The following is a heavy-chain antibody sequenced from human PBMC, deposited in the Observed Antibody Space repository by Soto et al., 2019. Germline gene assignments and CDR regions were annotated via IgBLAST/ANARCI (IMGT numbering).Heavy chain of an antibody. CDR3: AGEPYGGIYYYYSVRAF. CDR2: IYYSGST. J-gene: IGHJ6*04. CDR1: GGSVSSGSYY. Sequence: SETLSLTCTVSGGSVSSGSYYWSWIRQPPGKGLEWIGYIYYSGSTNYNPSLKSRVTISVDTSKNQFSLKLSSVTAADTAVYYCAGEPYGGIYYYYSVRAFGVKGTTVPVSS. D-gene: IGHD1-26*01. V-gene: IGHV4-61*01.